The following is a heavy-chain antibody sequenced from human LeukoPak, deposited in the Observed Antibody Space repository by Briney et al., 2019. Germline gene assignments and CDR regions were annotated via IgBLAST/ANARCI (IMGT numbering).Heavy chain of an antibody. CDR1: GFTVSSNY. CDR3: ARVTGSSPTFNI. CDR2: IYSDGGT. Sequence: GGSLRLSCAASGFTVSSNYMSWVRQAPGKGLEWVSLIYSDGGTYYADSVKGRFTISRDISKNTLYLQVNSLTAEDTAVYYCARVTGSSPTFNIWGQGTMVTVSS. D-gene: IGHD1-26*01. J-gene: IGHJ3*02. V-gene: IGHV3-53*01.